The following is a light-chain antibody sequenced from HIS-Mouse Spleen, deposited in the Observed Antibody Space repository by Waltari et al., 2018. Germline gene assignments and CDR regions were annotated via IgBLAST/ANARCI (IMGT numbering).Light chain of an antibody. V-gene: IGLV3-21*02. Sequence: SYVLTQPPSVSVAPGQTARITCWGNNIGSKSSHWYQQKPGQAPVLVVYDDSDRPSGSPERFSCSNSGNTATLTISRVEAGDEADYYCQVWDSSSDQFGGGTKLTVL. CDR1: NIGSKS. CDR2: DDS. CDR3: QVWDSSSDQ. J-gene: IGLJ3*02.